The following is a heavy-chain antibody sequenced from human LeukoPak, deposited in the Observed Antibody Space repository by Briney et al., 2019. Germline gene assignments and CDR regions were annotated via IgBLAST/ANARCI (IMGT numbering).Heavy chain of an antibody. CDR1: GGSISRGDYY. J-gene: IGHJ4*02. D-gene: IGHD6-13*01. CDR2: IYYSGST. Sequence: SETLSLTCTVSGGSISRGDYYWSWIRQPPGKGLEWIGYIYYSGSTYYNPSLKSRVTVSVDTSKNQFSLKLSSVTAADTAVYYCARRHSSSWNQGGYFDYWGQGTLVTVSS. V-gene: IGHV4-30-4*01. CDR3: ARRHSSSWNQGGYFDY.